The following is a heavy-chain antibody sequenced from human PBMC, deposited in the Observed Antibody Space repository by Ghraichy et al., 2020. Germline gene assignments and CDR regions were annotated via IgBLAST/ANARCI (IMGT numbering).Heavy chain of an antibody. CDR1: GFTFSVYW. J-gene: IGHJ4*02. CDR2: IRQDGNKN. D-gene: IGHD3-22*01. V-gene: IGHV3-7*03. Sequence: GGSLRLSCVGSGFTFSVYWMAWVRQAPGKGLEWVANIRQDGNKNFYVDSVKGRFTISRDNAKSSLYLHMTSLRVEDTGVYFCAREGGYYYDSTSYYDSWGQGALVTVSS. CDR3: AREGGYYYDSTSYYDS.